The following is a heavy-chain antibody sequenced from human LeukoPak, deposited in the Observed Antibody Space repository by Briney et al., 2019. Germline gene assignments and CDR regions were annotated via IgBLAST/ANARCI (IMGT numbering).Heavy chain of an antibody. CDR3: ARLYQQSKWKYYYYYMDV. J-gene: IGHJ6*03. CDR1: GGSISSYK. D-gene: IGHD1-1*01. V-gene: IGHV4-4*07. CDR2: ICSSGST. Sequence: PSETLSLTCTVSGGSISSYKRSWIRQPAGKGLEWIGRICSSGSTNYTPSLKSRVTMSVDTSTKQFSLRLSSVTAADTAVYYCARLYQQSKWKYYYYYMDVWGKGTAVTVSS.